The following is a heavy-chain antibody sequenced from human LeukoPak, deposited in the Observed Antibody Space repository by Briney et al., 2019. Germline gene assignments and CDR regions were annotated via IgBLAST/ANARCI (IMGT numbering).Heavy chain of an antibody. CDR2: IYSDGTRT. D-gene: IGHD1-26*01. V-gene: IGHV3-74*01. J-gene: IGHJ3*02. CDR3: ARSGRGGAFDI. CDR1: GFTFSSYW. Sequence: PGGSLRLSCAASGFTFSSYWMHWVRQGPGKGLVWVSRIYSDGTRTTYADSVKGRFTISGDNGKNTLYLQMNSFSAEDTAVYYCARSGRGGAFDIWGQGTMVAVSS.